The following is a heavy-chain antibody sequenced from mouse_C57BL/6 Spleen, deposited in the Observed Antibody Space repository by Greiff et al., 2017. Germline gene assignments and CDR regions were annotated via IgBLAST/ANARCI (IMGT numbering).Heavy chain of an antibody. CDR1: GFTFSDYG. Sequence: EVKLMESGGGLVKPGGSLKLSCAASGFTFSDYGMHWVRQAPEKGLEWVAYISSGSSTIYYADTVKGRFTISRDNAKNTLFLQMTSLRSEDTAMYYCAGGLLYFDYWGQGTTLTVSS. J-gene: IGHJ2*01. CDR3: AGGLLYFDY. D-gene: IGHD1-1*01. CDR2: ISSGSSTI. V-gene: IGHV5-17*01.